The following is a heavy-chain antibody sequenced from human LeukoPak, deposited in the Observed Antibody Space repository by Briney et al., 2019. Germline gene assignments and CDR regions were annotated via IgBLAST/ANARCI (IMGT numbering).Heavy chain of an antibody. D-gene: IGHD1-26*01. J-gene: IGHJ4*02. V-gene: IGHV4-61*02. CDR1: GGSISSKSHY. CDR3: ARGGSYLPDDY. Sequence: PSETLSLTCTVSGGSISSKSHYWSWIRQPAGKGLEWIGRIYTSGSTNYNPSLKSRVTMSVDTSKNQFSLKLTSVTAADTAVYYCARGGSYLPDDYWGQGTLVTVSS. CDR2: IYTSGST.